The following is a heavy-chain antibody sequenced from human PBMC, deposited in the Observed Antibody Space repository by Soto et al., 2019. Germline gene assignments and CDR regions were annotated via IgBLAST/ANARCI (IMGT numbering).Heavy chain of an antibody. V-gene: IGHV1-18*01. CDR2: ISLYSDDT. CDR1: GYTFSNYG. CDR3: ARVVPGAEAWFGP. Sequence: ASVKVSCKTSGYTFSNYGITWVRQAPGQPLEWLGWISLYSDDTNYAQKFQGRVSMTTDTSTTTAYMELRSLRSDDTAVYYCARVVPGAEAWFGPWGQGTLVTVSS. J-gene: IGHJ5*02. D-gene: IGHD2-2*01.